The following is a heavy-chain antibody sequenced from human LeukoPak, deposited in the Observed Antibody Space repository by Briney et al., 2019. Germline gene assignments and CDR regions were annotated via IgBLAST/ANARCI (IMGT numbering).Heavy chain of an antibody. CDR2: ISYDGSNK. Sequence: PGRSLRLSCAASGFTFNSYAMHWVRQAPGRGLEWVAVISYDGSNKYYADSVKGRFTISRDNSKNTLYLQMNSLRAEDTAVYYCARDGPPIQLWPAGYFDYWGQGTLVTVSS. CDR1: GFTFNSYA. CDR3: ARDGPPIQLWPAGYFDY. V-gene: IGHV3-30*04. D-gene: IGHD5-18*01. J-gene: IGHJ4*02.